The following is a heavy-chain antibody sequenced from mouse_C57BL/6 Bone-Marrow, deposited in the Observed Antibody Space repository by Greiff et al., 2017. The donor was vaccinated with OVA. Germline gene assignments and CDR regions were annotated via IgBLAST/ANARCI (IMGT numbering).Heavy chain of an antibody. D-gene: IGHD3-2*02. CDR1: GFNIKDDY. J-gene: IGHJ3*01. CDR3: TLLDSSGYVGFAY. V-gene: IGHV14-4*01. CDR2: IDPENGDT. Sequence: EVKLVESGAELVRPGASVKLSCTASGFNIKDDYMHWVKQRPEQGLEWIGWIDPENGDTEYASKFQGKATITADTSSNTDYLQLSSLTSEYTAVYYCTLLDSSGYVGFAYWGQGTLVTVSA.